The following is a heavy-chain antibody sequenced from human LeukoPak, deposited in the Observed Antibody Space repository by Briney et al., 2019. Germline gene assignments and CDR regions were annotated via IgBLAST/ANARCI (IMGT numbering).Heavy chain of an antibody. V-gene: IGHV3-74*01. CDR3: ARETGSAVGSTDFDY. D-gene: IGHD4-17*01. Sequence: GGSLRLSCAASGFTFSVYWMHWVRQAPGKGLVWVSRINSDGTDTNYADSGKGPLTISRDNDKNTLYLQMNSLRAEDTAVYYCARETGSAVGSTDFDYWGQGTLVTVSS. J-gene: IGHJ4*02. CDR2: INSDGTDT. CDR1: GFTFSVYW.